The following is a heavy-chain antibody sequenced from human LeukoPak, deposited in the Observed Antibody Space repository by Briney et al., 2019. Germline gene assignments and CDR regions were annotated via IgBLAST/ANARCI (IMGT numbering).Heavy chain of an antibody. Sequence: GGSLRLSCAASGFTVSSRYMGWVRQAPGKGVEWVSVIYSGRSTYYADSLEGRFTISRDNSENTLYLHMDSLRAEDTAVYYCARGSGQPSCSGGSCTTVYYFDYWGQGTLVTVSS. J-gene: IGHJ4*02. CDR3: ARGSGQPSCSGGSCTTVYYFDY. CDR2: IYSGRST. D-gene: IGHD2-15*01. V-gene: IGHV3-53*01. CDR1: GFTVSSRY.